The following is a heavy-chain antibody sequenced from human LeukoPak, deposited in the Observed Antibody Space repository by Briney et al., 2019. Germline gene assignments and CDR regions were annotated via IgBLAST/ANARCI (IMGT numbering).Heavy chain of an antibody. J-gene: IGHJ4*02. CDR1: GFTFSSYA. CDR2: ISGSGGST. V-gene: IGHV3-23*01. D-gene: IGHD2-2*02. Sequence: GGSLRLSCAASGFTFSSYAMSWVRQAPGMGLEWVSAISGSGGSTYYADSVKGRFTISRDNSKNTLYLQMNSLRAEDTAVYYCAKRGVPAAIRWGFDYWGQGTLVTVSS. CDR3: AKRGVPAAIRWGFDY.